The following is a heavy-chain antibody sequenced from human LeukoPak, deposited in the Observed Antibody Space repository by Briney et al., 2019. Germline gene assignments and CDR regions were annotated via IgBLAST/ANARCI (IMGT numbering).Heavy chain of an antibody. CDR1: GGSISSYY. CDR3: ARENSGSYREFDY. J-gene: IGHJ4*02. CDR2: IYTSGST. Sequence: SETLSLTCTVSGGSISSYYWSWIRQPAGKGLEWIGRIYTSGSTNYNASPKSRVSMSVDTSKNQFSLKLSSVAAADTAVFYCARENSGSYREFDYWGQGTLVTVSS. D-gene: IGHD1-26*01. V-gene: IGHV4-4*07.